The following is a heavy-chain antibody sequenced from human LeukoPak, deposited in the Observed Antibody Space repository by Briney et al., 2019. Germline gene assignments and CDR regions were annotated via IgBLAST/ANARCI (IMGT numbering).Heavy chain of an antibody. V-gene: IGHV4-59*01. J-gene: IGHJ4*02. CDR2: MYNSGST. CDR1: GGSISSYH. Sequence: PSETLSLTCTVSGGSISSYHWSWFRQAPGKGLEWIGYMYNSGSTNFNPSLKSRVTISVDTSKNQFSLRLSSVTAADTAVYYCAGRGANVHIVPTLFPFDYWGQGTLVTVSS. D-gene: IGHD5-12*01. CDR3: AGRGANVHIVPTLFPFDY.